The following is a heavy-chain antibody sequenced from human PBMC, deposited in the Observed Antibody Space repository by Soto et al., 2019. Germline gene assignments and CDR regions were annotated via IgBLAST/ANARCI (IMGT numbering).Heavy chain of an antibody. D-gene: IGHD2-21*01. CDR1: GFTFSSYW. Sequence: EVHLVESGGGLVQPGGSLRLSCAASGFTFSSYWMHWVRQVPGKGLVWVSHISNDGSGITYADSVKGRFTISRDNAKNTVHLQMNSLSAEDTAVYYCARDTHNVGIDYWGQGTLVTVSS. CDR2: ISNDGSGI. V-gene: IGHV3-74*03. CDR3: ARDTHNVGIDY. J-gene: IGHJ4*02.